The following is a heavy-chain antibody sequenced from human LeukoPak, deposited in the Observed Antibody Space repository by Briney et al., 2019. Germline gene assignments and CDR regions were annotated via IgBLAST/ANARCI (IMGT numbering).Heavy chain of an antibody. CDR2: TYYRSKWYN. J-gene: IGHJ4*02. V-gene: IGHV6-1*01. D-gene: IGHD1-26*01. CDR3: ARDGKWNY. CDR1: GDSVSSNSAA. Sequence: SQTLSLTCAISGDSVSSNSAAWYWLRQSPSRGLEWLGRTYYRSKWYNDYAVSVKGRITINPDTAKNQFSLHLNSVTPEDTAVYYCARDGKWNYWGQGTLVTVSS.